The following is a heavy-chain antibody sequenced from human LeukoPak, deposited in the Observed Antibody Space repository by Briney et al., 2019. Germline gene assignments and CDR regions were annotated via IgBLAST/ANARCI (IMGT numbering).Heavy chain of an antibody. CDR2: IWYDGSNK. Sequence: SGVXXSSYXXXXXRXAPGXXXEWXAXIWYDGSNKYYADSVKGRFTISRENSKNTLYLQMNSLRAEDTPVYYCARDPTPAYILTGYSDYWGQGTLVTVSS. CDR1: GVXXSSYX. D-gene: IGHD3-9*01. CDR3: ARDPTPAYILTGYSDY. J-gene: IGHJ4*02. V-gene: IGHV3-33*01.